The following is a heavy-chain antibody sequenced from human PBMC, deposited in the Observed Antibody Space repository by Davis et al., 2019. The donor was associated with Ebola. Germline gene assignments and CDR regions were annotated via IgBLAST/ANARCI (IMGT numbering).Heavy chain of an antibody. J-gene: IGHJ4*02. CDR1: GTTITTYW. CDR2: TNSDGSST. Sequence: HTGGPLRPSCAPPGTTITTYWMYWVRHVPGKGLVWVSRTNSDGSSTSYADSVKGRCTISRDNAKNTLYLQMNSLRAEDTAVYYCARELAMMAHGQVYFDYWGQGTLVTVSS. V-gene: IGHV3-74*01. D-gene: IGHD5-12*01. CDR3: ARELAMMAHGQVYFDY.